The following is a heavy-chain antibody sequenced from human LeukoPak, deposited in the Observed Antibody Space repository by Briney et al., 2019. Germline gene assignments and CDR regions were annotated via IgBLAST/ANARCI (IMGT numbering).Heavy chain of an antibody. CDR3: ARESGSSWSLDY. Sequence: PSETLSLTCTVSGGSISSGSYYWSWIRQPAGKGLEWIGRIYTSGSTNYNPSLKSRVTISVDTSKNQFSLKLSSVTAADTAVYYCARESGSSWSLDYWGQGTLVTVSS. J-gene: IGHJ4*02. D-gene: IGHD6-13*01. CDR2: IYTSGST. CDR1: GGSISSGSYY. V-gene: IGHV4-61*02.